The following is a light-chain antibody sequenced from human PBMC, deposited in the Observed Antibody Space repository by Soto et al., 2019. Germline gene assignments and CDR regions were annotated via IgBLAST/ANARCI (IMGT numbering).Light chain of an antibody. V-gene: IGKV3-11*01. CDR1: QSVGSY. CDR3: QQRRNWPFT. Sequence: EIVLTQSTATLSLSTGESGTLSCRASQSVGSYLAWYHQKPGQAPRLLIYDSSNTAPGIPARLSGRGSGTDFTLTISNVEPEDFAVYYFQQRRNWPFTFGPGDKV. CDR2: DSS. J-gene: IGKJ3*01.